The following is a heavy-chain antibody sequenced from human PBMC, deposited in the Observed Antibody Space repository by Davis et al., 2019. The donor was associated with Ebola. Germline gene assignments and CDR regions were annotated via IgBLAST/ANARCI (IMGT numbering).Heavy chain of an antibody. CDR1: GASISPYY. J-gene: IGHJ4*02. CDR2: IEYNGRT. CDR3: ARGVYGAYFDS. V-gene: IGHV4-59*01. Sequence: PSETLSLTCTLSGASISPYYWSWIRQSPGKGLEWIGYIEYNGRTEYIPSLNSRVTISLDTSKRQFSLKLSSMTAADSAVYCCARGVYGAYFDSWGQGALVTVSS. D-gene: IGHD4-17*01.